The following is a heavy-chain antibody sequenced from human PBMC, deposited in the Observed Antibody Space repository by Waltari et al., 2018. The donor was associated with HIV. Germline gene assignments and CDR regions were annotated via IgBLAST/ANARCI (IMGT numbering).Heavy chain of an antibody. CDR3: ARETGGWQQLRYLDH. Sequence: DVQMVQSGAETRKPGDSLRISCRGTGYTFSTSWVAWVRQRPGRGLEWMGVVYPGDSDVRYSPSFAGHIVISVDRSTDTIFLQWSSLKSSDSGTYFCARETGGWQQLRYLDHWGQGTRVTVSS. CDR1: GYTFSTSW. D-gene: IGHD3-9*01. J-gene: IGHJ4*02. CDR2: VYPGDSDV. V-gene: IGHV5-51*01.